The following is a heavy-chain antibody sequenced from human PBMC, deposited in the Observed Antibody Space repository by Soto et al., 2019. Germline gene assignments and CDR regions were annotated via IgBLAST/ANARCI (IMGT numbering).Heavy chain of an antibody. V-gene: IGHV4-34*01. CDR1: GGSFSGYY. D-gene: IGHD2-8*01. Sequence: SETLSLTCAVYGGSFSGYYWSWIRQPPGKGLEWIGEINHSGSTNYNPSHKSRVTISVDTSKNQFSLKLSSVTAADTDVYYCARGRIIVLMVYAINYFDYWGQGTLVTVSS. J-gene: IGHJ4*02. CDR3: ARGRIIVLMVYAINYFDY. CDR2: INHSGST.